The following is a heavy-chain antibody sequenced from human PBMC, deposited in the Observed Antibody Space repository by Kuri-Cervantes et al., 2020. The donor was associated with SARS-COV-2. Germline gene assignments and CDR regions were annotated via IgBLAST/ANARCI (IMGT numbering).Heavy chain of an antibody. CDR3: ARDTGYSSSSVYYYYGMDV. CDR2: INPNSGGT. J-gene: IGHJ6*02. V-gene: IGHV1-2*04. D-gene: IGHD6-6*01. CDR1: GYTFTSYY. Sequence: ASVKVSCKASGYTFTSYYMHWVRQAPGQGLEWMGLINPNSGGTNYAQKFQGWVTMTRDTSMSTVYMELSRLRSDDTAVYYCARDTGYSSSSVYYYYGMDVWGQGTPVTVSS.